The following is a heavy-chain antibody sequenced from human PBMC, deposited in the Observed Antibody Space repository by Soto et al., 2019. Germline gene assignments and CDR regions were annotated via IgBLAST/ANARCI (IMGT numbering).Heavy chain of an antibody. V-gene: IGHV3-23*01. D-gene: IGHD3-22*01. CDR3: ANYYDSSGYFLYRTLAY. Sequence: GGSLRLSCAASGFSFSSYAMSWVRQAPGKGLEWVSAISGSGDSTSYADSVKGRFSISRDNSKNKLYLRMNSLRAEDTAVYYCANYYDSSGYFLYRTLAYWGQGTRVTVSS. J-gene: IGHJ4*02. CDR2: ISGSGDST. CDR1: GFSFSSYA.